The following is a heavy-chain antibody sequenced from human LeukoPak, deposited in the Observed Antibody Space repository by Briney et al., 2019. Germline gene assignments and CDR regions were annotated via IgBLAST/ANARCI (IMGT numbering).Heavy chain of an antibody. Sequence: TGGSLRLSCAASGFTFSSYAMSWVRQAPGKGLEWVSAISGSGGGTYYADSVKGRFTISRDNFKHTLYLQMNSLRAEDTAVYYCAKVNNIAAAGTFDYWGQGTLVTVSS. D-gene: IGHD6-13*01. J-gene: IGHJ4*02. CDR1: GFTFSSYA. CDR3: AKVNNIAAAGTFDY. V-gene: IGHV3-23*01. CDR2: ISGSGGGT.